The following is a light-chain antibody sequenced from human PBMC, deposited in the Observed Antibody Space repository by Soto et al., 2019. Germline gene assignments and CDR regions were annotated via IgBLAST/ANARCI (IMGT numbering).Light chain of an antibody. CDR1: SSDVGGYNY. V-gene: IGLV2-14*01. CDR3: SSYTSSSTRV. J-gene: IGLJ1*01. CDR2: DVS. Sequence: QSVLTQPASVSGSPGQSITISCTGTSSDVGGYNYVSWYQQHPGKAPKLMIYDVSNRPSGVSNRFSGSKSGNTASLTISGLQAEDEADYYCSSYTSSSTRVFGYGTNVTVL.